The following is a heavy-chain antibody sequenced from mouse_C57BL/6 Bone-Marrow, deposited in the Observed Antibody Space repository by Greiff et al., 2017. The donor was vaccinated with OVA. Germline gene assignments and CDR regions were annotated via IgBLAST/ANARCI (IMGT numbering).Heavy chain of an antibody. V-gene: IGHV1-81*01. CDR1: GYTFTSYG. CDR2: IYPRSGNT. D-gene: IGHD1-1*01. Sequence: QVQLQQSGAELARPGASVKLSCEASGYTFTSYGISWVKQRTGQGLEWIGEIYPRSGNTYYNEKFKGQVTLTADKSSSTAYMELRSLTSEDSAAYYCARVGYGSSFWYFDVWGTGTTVTVSS. J-gene: IGHJ1*03. CDR3: ARVGYGSSFWYFDV.